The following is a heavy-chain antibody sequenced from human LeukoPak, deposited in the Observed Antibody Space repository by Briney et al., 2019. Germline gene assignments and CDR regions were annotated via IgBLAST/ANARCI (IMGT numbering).Heavy chain of an antibody. J-gene: IGHJ4*02. D-gene: IGHD3-10*01. CDR1: GFTFNSYA. V-gene: IGHV3-23*01. Sequence: PGGSLRLSCAASGFTFNSYAMSWVRQAPGKGLEWVSGISANGAKTYYADSVKGRFTISRDNSKNTQSLQMNSLRAEDTALYYCAKGWSVTMVMAAPDYWGQGTLVTVSS. CDR3: AKGWSVTMVMAAPDY. CDR2: ISANGAKT.